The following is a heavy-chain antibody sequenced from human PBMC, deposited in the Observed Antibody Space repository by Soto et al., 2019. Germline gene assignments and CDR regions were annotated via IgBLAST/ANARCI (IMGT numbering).Heavy chain of an antibody. V-gene: IGHV1-58*01. J-gene: IGHJ4*02. D-gene: IGHD2-21*02. Sequence: QMQLVQPGPEVKKPGTSVKVSCKASGFTFTSSAVQGVRQARGQRLEWIGWIVVGSGNTNFAQKFQSRVTSTRDMSTSTGYMELSSLRSEDTAVYYCAADRTYCGGYCYAHWGEGPLDTVS. CDR1: GFTFTSSA. CDR2: IVVGSGNT. CDR3: AADRTYCGGYCYAH.